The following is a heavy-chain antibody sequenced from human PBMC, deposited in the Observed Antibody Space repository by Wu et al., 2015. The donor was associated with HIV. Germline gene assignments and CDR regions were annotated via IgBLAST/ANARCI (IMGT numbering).Heavy chain of an antibody. Sequence: QVQLVQSGAELKKPGASVKVSCKASGYRFTAYSIHWLRQAPGQGPQWLGWIKPNSGDTNFAQNFQGRMTMSTDTSINTVYMELSWLTSADTAFYYCARPGRELCSAMTCPPPLGMTSFDRLGPRDTGHRVF. CDR1: GYRFTAYS. D-gene: IGHD3-10*02. V-gene: IGHV1-2*02. J-gene: IGHJ3*01. CDR3: ARPGRELCSAMTCPPPLGMTSFDR. CDR2: IKPNSGDT.